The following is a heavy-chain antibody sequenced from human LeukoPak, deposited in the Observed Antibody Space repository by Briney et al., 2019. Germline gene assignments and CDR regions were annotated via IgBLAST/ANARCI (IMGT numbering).Heavy chain of an antibody. V-gene: IGHV3-23*01. CDR2: ISGSGGST. J-gene: IGHJ3*02. CDR1: GFTFSSYA. D-gene: IGHD5-18*01. CDR3: AKEEYPMVMYDAFDI. Sequence: GGSLRLSCAASGFTFSSYAMSWVRQAPGKGLEWVSAISGSGGSTYYADSVKGRFTISRDNPKSTLYLQMNSLRAEDTAVYYCAKEEYPMVMYDAFDIWGQGTMVTVSS.